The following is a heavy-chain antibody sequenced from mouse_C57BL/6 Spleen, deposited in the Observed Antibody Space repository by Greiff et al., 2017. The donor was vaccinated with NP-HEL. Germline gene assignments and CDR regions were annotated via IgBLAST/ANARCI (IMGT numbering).Heavy chain of an antibody. D-gene: IGHD1-1*01. J-gene: IGHJ4*01. V-gene: IGHV1-80*01. CDR1: GYAFSSYW. CDR2: IYPGGGDT. CDR3: AREELRQDYAMDD. Sequence: QVQLQQSGAELVKPGASVKISCKASGYAFSSYWMTWVKQRPGKGLEWIGQIYPGGGDTNYNGKFKGKATMTADKSSSTAYMQLSSRTSEDSAVYFCAREELRQDYAMDDWGKGTSVTVSS.